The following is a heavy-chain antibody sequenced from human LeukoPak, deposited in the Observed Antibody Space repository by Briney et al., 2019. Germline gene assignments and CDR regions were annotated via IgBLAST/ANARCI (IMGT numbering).Heavy chain of an antibody. CDR1: GGSFSDYY. CDR2: INHSGST. V-gene: IGHV4-34*01. Sequence: PSETLSLTCAVYGGSFSDYYWSWIRQPPGKGLEWIGEINHSGSTNYNPSLKSRVTISVDTSKNQFSLKLSSVTAADTAVYYCARAWNYYDSSGWPYFDYWGQGTLVTISS. D-gene: IGHD3-22*01. J-gene: IGHJ4*02. CDR3: ARAWNYYDSSGWPYFDY.